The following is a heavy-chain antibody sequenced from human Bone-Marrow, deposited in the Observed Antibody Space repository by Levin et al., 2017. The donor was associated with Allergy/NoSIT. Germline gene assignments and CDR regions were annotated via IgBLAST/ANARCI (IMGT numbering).Heavy chain of an antibody. CDR1: GYTFTSYD. CDR3: ANRAGSSTGVVGSYYYYGMDV. CDR2: MNPNSGNT. D-gene: IGHD2-2*01. V-gene: IGHV1-8*01. J-gene: IGHJ6*02. Sequence: EASVKVSCKASGYTFTSYDINWVRQATGQGLEWMGWMNPNSGNTGYAQKFQGRVTMTRNTSISTAYMELSSLRSEDTAVYYCANRAGSSTGVVGSYYYYGMDVWGQGTTVTVSS.